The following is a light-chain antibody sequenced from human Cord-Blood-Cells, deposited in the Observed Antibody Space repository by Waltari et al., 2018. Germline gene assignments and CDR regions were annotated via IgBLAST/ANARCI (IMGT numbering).Light chain of an antibody. CDR2: DAS. V-gene: IGKV1-5*01. Sequence: DIPMTQSPSSLSASAGDRVPVPCRASQSISSWLAWYQQKPGKAPKLLIYDASSLESGVPSRFSGSGSGTEFTLTISSRQPDDFATYYCQQYNSYWTFGQGTKVEIK. J-gene: IGKJ1*01. CDR1: QSISSW. CDR3: QQYNSYWT.